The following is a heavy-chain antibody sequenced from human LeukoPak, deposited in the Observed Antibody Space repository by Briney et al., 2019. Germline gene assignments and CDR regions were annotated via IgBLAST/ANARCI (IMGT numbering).Heavy chain of an antibody. Sequence: SETLSLTCAVYGGSFSGYYWSWICQPPGKGLEWIGEINHSGSTNYNPSLKSRVTISVDTSKNQFSLKLSSVTAADTAVYYCARADYGSGSSLDYWGQGTLVTVSS. CDR3: ARADYGSGSSLDY. V-gene: IGHV4-34*01. CDR1: GGSFSGYY. J-gene: IGHJ4*02. CDR2: INHSGST. D-gene: IGHD3-10*01.